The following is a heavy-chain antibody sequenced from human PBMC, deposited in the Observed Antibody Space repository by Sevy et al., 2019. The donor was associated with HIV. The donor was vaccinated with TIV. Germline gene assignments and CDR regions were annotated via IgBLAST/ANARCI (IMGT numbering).Heavy chain of an antibody. CDR2: TSYDGRIK. J-gene: IGHJ4*02. CDR1: GFTFNSHG. Sequence: GGSLRLSCAASGFTFNSHGFHWVRQAPGKGLEWVALTSYDGRIKYYADSVKGRFIISRDDARNTLYLQMSGLRAEDTAVYYCAREGGHTAAWSPGNFWGQGTLVTVSS. CDR3: AREGGHTAAWSPGNF. D-gene: IGHD2-15*01. V-gene: IGHV3-30*15.